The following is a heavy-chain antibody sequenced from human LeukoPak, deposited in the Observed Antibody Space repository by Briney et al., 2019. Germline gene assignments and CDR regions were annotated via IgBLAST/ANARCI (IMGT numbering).Heavy chain of an antibody. J-gene: IGHJ4*02. CDR2: IYHSGST. CDR1: GYSISSGYY. CDR3: ARDLMHGDYTPHDY. V-gene: IGHV4-38-2*02. D-gene: IGHD4-17*01. Sequence: PSETLPLTCAVSGYSISSGYYWGWIRQPPGKGLEWIGSIYHSGSTYYNPSLKSRVTISVDTSKNQFSLKLSSVTAADTAVYSCARDLMHGDYTPHDYWGQGTLVTVSS.